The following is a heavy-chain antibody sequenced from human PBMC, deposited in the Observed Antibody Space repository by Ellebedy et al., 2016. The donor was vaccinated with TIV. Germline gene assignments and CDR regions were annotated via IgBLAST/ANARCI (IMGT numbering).Heavy chain of an antibody. CDR3: TRDRGRLVVSGTPDY. D-gene: IGHD6-19*01. J-gene: IGHJ4*02. V-gene: IGHV3-74*01. CDR2: INPDGSST. Sequence: PGGSLRLSCAASEFTFSNYWMSWVRQAPGKGLAWVSRINPDGSSTRYADSVKGRFTVSRGNAKNTLYLQMGSLRAEDTAVYFCTRDRGRLVVSGTPDYWGQGILVTVSS. CDR1: EFTFSNYW.